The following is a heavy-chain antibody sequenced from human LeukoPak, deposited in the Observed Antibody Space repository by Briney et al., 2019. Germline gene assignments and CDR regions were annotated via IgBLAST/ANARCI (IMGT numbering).Heavy chain of an antibody. J-gene: IGHJ5*02. CDR1: GFTLSSYA. D-gene: IGHD3-22*01. CDR2: ISVSGNT. V-gene: IGHV3-23*01. CDR3: AGDLGQYYDTSDNWFDP. Sequence: GGSLRLSCAASGFTLSSYAMSWVRQGPGKGLEWVSAISVSGNTYHADSVKGRFTISRDNAKNTLNLQMNSLRAEDTAVYYCAGDLGQYYDTSDNWFDPWGQGTLVTVSS.